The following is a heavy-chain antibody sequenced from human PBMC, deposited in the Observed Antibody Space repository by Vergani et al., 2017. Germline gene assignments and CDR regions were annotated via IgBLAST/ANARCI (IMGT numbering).Heavy chain of an antibody. D-gene: IGHD3/OR15-3a*01. J-gene: IGHJ6*03. CDR2: IYPGNSET. CDR1: GYSFSRNW. Sequence: EVQLEQSGAAVKKPGESLEISCKGSGYSFSRNWIAWVRERPGQGVEWMGMIYPGNSETRNNPSFRGQVTMSVDKSISTAYLQWSSLKASDSAMYYCARVYCRGMSCAGTDYFYHIDVWGKGTTVTVS. CDR3: ARVYCRGMSCAGTDYFYHIDV. V-gene: IGHV5-51*03.